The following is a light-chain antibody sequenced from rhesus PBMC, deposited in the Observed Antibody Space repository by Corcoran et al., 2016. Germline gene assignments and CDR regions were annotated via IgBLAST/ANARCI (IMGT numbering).Light chain of an antibody. CDR2: EVS. V-gene: IGKV2-104*02. J-gene: IGKJ1*01. CDR1: QSLLDSEDGNTY. CDR3: MQGVEFPWT. Sequence: DIVMTQTPLSLPATPGEPASISCRSSQSLLDSEDGNTYLDWYLQKPDQSTQLLIYEVSNRASGVPERSRGSGSDTDFTLKISRVEAEDVGVYYCMQGVEFPWTFGQGTKVEIK.